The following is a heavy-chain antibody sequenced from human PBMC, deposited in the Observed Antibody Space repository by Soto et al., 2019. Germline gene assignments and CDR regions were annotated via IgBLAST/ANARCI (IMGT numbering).Heavy chain of an antibody. Sequence: SETLSLTCTVSGCSISSSSYYWSWIRQSPVKGLEWIGYVYDAGSTKYNSSLKSRVTISIDTSKNQFSLKLNSVTAADTAVYYCARGYYDSNGQSNTFDIWGQGTMVTVSS. V-gene: IGHV4-61*01. CDR1: GCSISSSSYY. CDR2: VYDAGST. D-gene: IGHD3-22*01. CDR3: ARGYYDSNGQSNTFDI. J-gene: IGHJ3*02.